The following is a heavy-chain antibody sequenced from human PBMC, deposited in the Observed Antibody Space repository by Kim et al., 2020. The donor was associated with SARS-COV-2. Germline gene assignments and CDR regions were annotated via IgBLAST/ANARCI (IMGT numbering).Heavy chain of an antibody. CDR2: IYPGDSDT. CDR3: ARLGRLRYFDWLLQDFDY. J-gene: IGHJ4*02. Sequence: GESLKISCKGSGYSFTSYWIGWVRQMPGKGLEWMGIIYPGDSDTRYSPSFQGQVTISADKSISTAYLQWSSLKASDTAMYYCARLGRLRYFDWLLQDFDYWGQGTLVTVSS. D-gene: IGHD3-9*01. V-gene: IGHV5-51*01. CDR1: GYSFTSYW.